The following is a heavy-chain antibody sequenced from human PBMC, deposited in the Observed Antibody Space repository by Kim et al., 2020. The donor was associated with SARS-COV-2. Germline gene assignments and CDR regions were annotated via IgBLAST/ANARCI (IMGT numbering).Heavy chain of an antibody. CDR2: IKSKVDGGTT. CDR3: TTDPRWVYFYYYAMDV. J-gene: IGHJ6*02. D-gene: IGHD6-13*01. CDR1: LFTFINAC. Sequence: SLILSFIPSLFTFINACIIFFHQSPCNFLEWVGHIKSKVDGGTTDYAAPVKGRFTISRDDSKTTLYLQMNSVKIEDTAAYYCTTDPRWVYFYYYAMDVWGQGTTVTVSS. V-gene: IGHV3-15*01.